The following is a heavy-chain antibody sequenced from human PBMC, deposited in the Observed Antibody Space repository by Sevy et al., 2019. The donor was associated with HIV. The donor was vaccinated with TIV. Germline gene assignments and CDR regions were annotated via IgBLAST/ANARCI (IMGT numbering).Heavy chain of an antibody. CDR2: FDPEDGET. J-gene: IGHJ4*02. Sequence: ASVKVSCKVSGYTLTELSMHWVRQAPGKGLEWMGGFDPEDGETIYAQKFQGRVTMTEETSTDTAYMELSSLRSEDTAVYYCATAASSSWDFDYWGQGTLVTVSS. CDR3: ATAASSSWDFDY. D-gene: IGHD6-13*01. CDR1: GYTLTELS. V-gene: IGHV1-24*01.